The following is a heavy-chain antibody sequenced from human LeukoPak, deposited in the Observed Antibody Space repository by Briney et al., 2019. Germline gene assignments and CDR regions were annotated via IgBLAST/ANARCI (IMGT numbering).Heavy chain of an antibody. CDR2: IWYDGSNK. J-gene: IGHJ4*02. D-gene: IGHD3-22*01. Sequence: GRSLRLSCAASGFTFSRYGMHWVRQAPGKRLEWVAVIWYDGSNKYYADSVKGRFTISRDNSKNTLYLQMNSLRAEDTAVYYCAKPGRGHYYDSSGYYYDYWGQGTLVTVSS. V-gene: IGHV3-33*06. CDR1: GFTFSRYG. CDR3: AKPGRGHYYDSSGYYYDY.